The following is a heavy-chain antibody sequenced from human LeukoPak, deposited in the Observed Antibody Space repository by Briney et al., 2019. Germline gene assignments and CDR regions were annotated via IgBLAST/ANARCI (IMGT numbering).Heavy chain of an antibody. CDR3: AREYYYGSGSYYQPYYYYGMDV. CDR2: INPSGGST. CDR1: GYTFTNYT. Sequence: ASVKVSCKASGYTFTNYTLNWVRQAPGQGLEWMGIINPSGGSTSYAQKFQGRVTMTRDTSTSTVYMELSSLRSEDTAVYYCAREYYYGSGSYYQPYYYYGMDVWGQGTTVTVSS. V-gene: IGHV1-46*01. D-gene: IGHD3-10*01. J-gene: IGHJ6*02.